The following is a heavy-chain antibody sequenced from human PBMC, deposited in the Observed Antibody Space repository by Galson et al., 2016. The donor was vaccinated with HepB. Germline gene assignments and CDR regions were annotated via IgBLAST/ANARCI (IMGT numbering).Heavy chain of an antibody. J-gene: IGHJ4*02. CDR2: TSGSGAST. Sequence: KGLEWVSATSGSGASTYYVDSVKGRFTISRDNSKNTLYLQMNSLKTEDTAVYYCAKLAGYYGSGTLDYWGQGTLVTVSS. V-gene: IGHV3-23*01. CDR3: AKLAGYYGSGTLDY. D-gene: IGHD3-10*01.